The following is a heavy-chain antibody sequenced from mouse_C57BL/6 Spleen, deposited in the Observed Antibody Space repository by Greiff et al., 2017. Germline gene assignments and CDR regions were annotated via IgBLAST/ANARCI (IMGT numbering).Heavy chain of an antibody. Sequence: VQLQQSGAELVRPGASVKLSYTASGFNIKDYYMHWVKQRPEQGLEWIGRIDPEDGDTEYAPKFQGKATMTADTSSNTAYLQLSSLTSEDTAVYDCTRWGYGSSYEVYFDVWGTGTTVTVSS. J-gene: IGHJ1*03. CDR3: TRWGYGSSYEVYFDV. CDR1: GFNIKDYY. D-gene: IGHD1-1*01. V-gene: IGHV14-1*01. CDR2: IDPEDGDT.